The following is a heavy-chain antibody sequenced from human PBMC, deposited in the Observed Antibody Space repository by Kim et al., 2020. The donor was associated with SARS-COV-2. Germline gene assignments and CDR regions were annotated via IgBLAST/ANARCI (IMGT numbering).Heavy chain of an antibody. D-gene: IGHD3-16*01. Sequence: GGSLRLSCAASGFTLGNHWMHWVRQAPGKGLVWVSRINTDASSIIYADFVRGRFTISRGNAENTLYLQMNSLRPDDTAVYFCAREWGGLDYWGPGTLVTV. CDR3: AREWGGLDY. J-gene: IGHJ4*02. CDR2: INTDASSI. V-gene: IGHV3-74*01. CDR1: GFTLGNHW.